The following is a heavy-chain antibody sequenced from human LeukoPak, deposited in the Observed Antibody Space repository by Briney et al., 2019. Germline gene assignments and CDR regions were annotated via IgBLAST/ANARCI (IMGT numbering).Heavy chain of an antibody. CDR2: ISGSSTI. D-gene: IGHD6-6*01. V-gene: IGHV3-48*01. CDR3: ARGQLAYFEY. Sequence: GGSLRLSCAASGFTFSRYSMNWVRQAPGKGLEWVSYISGSSTIYHADSVKGRFTISRDNAKNSLYLQMNSLRAEDTAVYYCARGQLAYFEYWGQGTLVTVSS. J-gene: IGHJ4*02. CDR1: GFTFSRYS.